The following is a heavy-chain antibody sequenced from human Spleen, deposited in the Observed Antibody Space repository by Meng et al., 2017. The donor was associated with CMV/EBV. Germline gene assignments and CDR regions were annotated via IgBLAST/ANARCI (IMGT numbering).Heavy chain of an antibody. D-gene: IGHD3-3*01. CDR1: GWSFRGYY. Sequence: YGWSFRGYYWSWIRQPPGKGLEWIGEINHSGSTNYNPSLKSRVTISVDTSKNQFSLKLSSVTAADTAVYYCARSPLSITIFPWFDPWGQGTLVTVSS. V-gene: IGHV4-34*01. CDR3: ARSPLSITIFPWFDP. CDR2: INHSGST. J-gene: IGHJ5*02.